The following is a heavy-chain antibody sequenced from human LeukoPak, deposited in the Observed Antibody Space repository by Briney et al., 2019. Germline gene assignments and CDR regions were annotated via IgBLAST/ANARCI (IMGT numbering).Heavy chain of an antibody. CDR3: ARCWNDASNWFDP. J-gene: IGHJ5*02. CDR1: GGSFSGYY. D-gene: IGHD1-1*01. V-gene: IGHV4-34*01. Sequence: PSETLSLTCAVYGGSFSGYYWSWIRQPPGKGLEWIGEINHSGSTNYNPSLKSRVTISVDTSKNQFSLKLSSVTAADTAVYYCARCWNDASNWFDPWGQGTLVTVSS. CDR2: INHSGST.